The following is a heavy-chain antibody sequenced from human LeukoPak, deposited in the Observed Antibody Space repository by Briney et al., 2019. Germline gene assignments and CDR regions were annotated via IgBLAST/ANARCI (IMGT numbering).Heavy chain of an antibody. CDR3: AKGRGGAYDSYYFDY. D-gene: IGHD5-12*01. Sequence: GGSLRLSCAASGFTFSSYSMNWVRQAPGKGLEWVSSISSSSSYIYYADSVKGRFTISRDNSKNTLYLQMNSLRAEDTAVYYCAKGRGGAYDSYYFDYWGQGTLVTVSS. V-gene: IGHV3-21*04. CDR2: ISSSSSYI. J-gene: IGHJ4*02. CDR1: GFTFSSYS.